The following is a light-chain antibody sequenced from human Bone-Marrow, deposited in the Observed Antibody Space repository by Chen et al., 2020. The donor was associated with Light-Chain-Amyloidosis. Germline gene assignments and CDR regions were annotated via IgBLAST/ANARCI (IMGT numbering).Light chain of an antibody. Sequence: SYELTQPPSASVSPGQMARITCSGDDLPTKYAYWYQQKPGQAPVLVIHIDTERPSGISERFSGSSSGTTATLTISGVQAEDEADYHCQSADSSGTYEVIFGGGTKLTVL. V-gene: IGLV3-25*03. CDR3: QSADSSGTYEVI. CDR1: DLPTKY. CDR2: IDT. J-gene: IGLJ2*01.